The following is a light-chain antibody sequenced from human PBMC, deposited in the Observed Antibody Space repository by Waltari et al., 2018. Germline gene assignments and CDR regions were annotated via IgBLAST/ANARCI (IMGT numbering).Light chain of an antibody. V-gene: IGLV4-69*01. J-gene: IGLJ3*02. Sequence: QLVLTQSPSASASLGASVRLTCTLSSGHSSNVIAWHQQQPEKGPRDLMRVNSDGSHSQGDEIPDRFSGSSSGAERYLTSASRQSKDEADYYCQTGGHGTWVFGGGTKLTVL. CDR1: SGHSSNV. CDR3: QTGGHGTWV. CDR2: VNSDGSH.